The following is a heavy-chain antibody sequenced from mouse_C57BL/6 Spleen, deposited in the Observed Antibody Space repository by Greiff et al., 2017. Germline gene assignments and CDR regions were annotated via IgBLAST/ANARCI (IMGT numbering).Heavy chain of an antibody. V-gene: IGHV3-6*01. J-gene: IGHJ3*01. Sequence: DVQLQESGPGLVKPSQSLSLTCSVTGYSITSGYYWNWIRQFPGNKLEWMGYISYDGSNNYNPSLKNRISITRDTSKNQFFLKLNSVTTEDTATYYCARGLGGTGNFFAYWGQGTLVTVSA. CDR1: GYSITSGYY. D-gene: IGHD3-3*01. CDR3: ARGLGGTGNFFAY. CDR2: ISYDGSN.